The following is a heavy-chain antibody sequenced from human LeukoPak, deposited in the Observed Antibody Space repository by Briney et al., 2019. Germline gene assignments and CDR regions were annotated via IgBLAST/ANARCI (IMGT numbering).Heavy chain of an antibody. J-gene: IGHJ4*02. CDR1: GYTFTSYG. CDR2: IIPIFGTA. V-gene: IGHV1-69*06. Sequence: SVKVSCKASGYTFTSYGISWVRQAPGQGPEWMGGIIPIFGTANYAQKFQGRVTITADKSTSTAYMELSSLRSEDTAVYYCASGYYDSSGYYSYYFDYWGQGTLVTVSS. CDR3: ASGYYDSSGYYSYYFDY. D-gene: IGHD3-22*01.